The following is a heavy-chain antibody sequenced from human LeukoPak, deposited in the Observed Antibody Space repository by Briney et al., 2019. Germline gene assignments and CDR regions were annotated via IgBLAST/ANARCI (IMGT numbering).Heavy chain of an antibody. CDR2: IFPSGGEI. V-gene: IGHV3-21*04. D-gene: IGHD5-18*01. CDR1: GFTFSSYS. J-gene: IGHJ4*02. Sequence: GGSLRLSCAASGFTFSSYSMNWVRQAPGKGLEWVSSIFPSGGEIHYADSVRGRFTISRDNSKSILSLQMNSLRAEDTAIYYCATYRHVLLPFESWGQGTLVTVSS. CDR3: ATYRHVLLPFES.